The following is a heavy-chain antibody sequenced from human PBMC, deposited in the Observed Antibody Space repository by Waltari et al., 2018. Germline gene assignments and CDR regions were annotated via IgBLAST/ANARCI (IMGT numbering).Heavy chain of an antibody. V-gene: IGHV3-48*03. Sequence: EVQLVESGGGLVQPGGSLRPLCAASGFTCKNYEMNWVRQAPGKGLEWVSYISSGASTIFYADSVKGRFTISRDNAKNSVYLEMNSLRADDTAIYYCARGEGGANEYWGQGTLVTVSS. CDR1: GFTCKNYE. CDR2: ISSGASTI. CDR3: ARGEGGANEY. J-gene: IGHJ4*01. D-gene: IGHD1-26*01.